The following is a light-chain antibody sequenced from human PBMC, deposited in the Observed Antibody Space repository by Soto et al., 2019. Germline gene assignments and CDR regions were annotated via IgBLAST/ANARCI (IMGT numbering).Light chain of an antibody. CDR2: DVS. V-gene: IGLV2-14*01. Sequence: QSVLTQPASVSGSPGQSITISCTGTSSVVGGYDYVSWYQQYPGKAPKLMIYDVSNRPSGVSNRFSGSKSGNTAPLTISGLQAEDEADYYCSSYERSGAYVFGTGTKVTVL. CDR1: SSVVGGYDY. CDR3: SSYERSGAYV. J-gene: IGLJ1*01.